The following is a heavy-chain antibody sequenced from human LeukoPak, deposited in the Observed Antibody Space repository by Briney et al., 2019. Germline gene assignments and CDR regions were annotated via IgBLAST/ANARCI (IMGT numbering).Heavy chain of an antibody. J-gene: IGHJ4*02. CDR1: GFTFSSYG. Sequence: PGGSLRLSCAASGFTFSSYGMHWVRQAPGKGLERVAVIWYDGSNKYYADSVKGRFTISRDNSKNTLYLQMNSLRAEDTAVYYCAREMATIVLDYWGQGTLVTVSS. V-gene: IGHV3-33*01. CDR2: IWYDGSNK. D-gene: IGHD5-24*01. CDR3: AREMATIVLDY.